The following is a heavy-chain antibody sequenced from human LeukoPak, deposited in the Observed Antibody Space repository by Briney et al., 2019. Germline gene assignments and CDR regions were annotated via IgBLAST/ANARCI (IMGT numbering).Heavy chain of an antibody. Sequence: GGSLRLSCAASGFTFDDYAMHWVRHAPGKGLEWVSGISWNSGSIGYADSVRGRFTISRDNAKNSLYLQMNSLRAEDTALYYCAKGRWDCSGGSCYFDYWGQGTLVTVSS. D-gene: IGHD2-15*01. CDR3: AKGRWDCSGGSCYFDY. CDR2: ISWNSGSI. J-gene: IGHJ4*02. CDR1: GFTFDDYA. V-gene: IGHV3-9*01.